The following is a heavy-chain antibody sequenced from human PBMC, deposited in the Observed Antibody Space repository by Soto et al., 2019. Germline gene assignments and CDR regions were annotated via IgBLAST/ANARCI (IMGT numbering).Heavy chain of an antibody. CDR3: AKERYSYRAFGY. Sequence: PGGSLRLSCTASGFTFSSYAMSWVRQAPGKGLEWVSGISGSGGSTYYADSVKGRFTISRDNSKNTLYLQMNSLRVEDTAVYYCAKERYSYRAFGYWGQGTLVTVSS. J-gene: IGHJ4*02. D-gene: IGHD5-18*01. CDR2: ISGSGGST. CDR1: GFTFSSYA. V-gene: IGHV3-23*01.